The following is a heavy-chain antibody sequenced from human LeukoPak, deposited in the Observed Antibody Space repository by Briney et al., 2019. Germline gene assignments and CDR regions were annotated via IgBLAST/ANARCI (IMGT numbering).Heavy chain of an antibody. D-gene: IGHD1-26*01. CDR3: ARIVGATVGRHYYYYGMDV. V-gene: IGHV4-59*08. Sequence: PSETLSLTCTVSGGSISSYYWSWIRQPPGKGLEWIGYIYYSGSTNYNPSLKSRVTISVDTSKNQFSLKLSSVTAADTAVYYCARIVGATVGRHYYYYGMDVWGQGTTVTVSS. J-gene: IGHJ6*02. CDR1: GGSISSYY. CDR2: IYYSGST.